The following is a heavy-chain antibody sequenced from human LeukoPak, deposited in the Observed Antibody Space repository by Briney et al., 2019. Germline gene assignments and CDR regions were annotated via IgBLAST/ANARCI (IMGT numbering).Heavy chain of an antibody. V-gene: IGHV3-7*04. Sequence: GGSLRLSCAASGFTFSSYWMSWVRQAPGKGLQWVANIKQDGSDKYYVDSVKGRFPISRDNAKNSLNLQMSSLRAEDTAVYYCAREGLWVGPDSGKTRHPYWEIWGQGTMVTVSS. CDR2: IKQDGSDK. J-gene: IGHJ3*02. CDR3: AREGLWVGPDSGKTRHPYWEI. CDR1: GFTFSSYW. D-gene: IGHD2-21*01.